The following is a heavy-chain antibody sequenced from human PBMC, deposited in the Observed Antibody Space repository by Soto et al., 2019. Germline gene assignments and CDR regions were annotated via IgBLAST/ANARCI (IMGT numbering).Heavy chain of an antibody. J-gene: IGHJ5*02. V-gene: IGHV1-69*01. D-gene: IGHD3-9*01. Sequence: QVQLVQSGAEVRRTGSSVKVSCKASGGSFSYYAFSWVRQGPGQGLEWMGGIIPLLGTTKYAQTFQGRVTITADESTKIVYMELSSLRSEDTAVYYCARSGEAYYDVLTGYYKGSWFDPWGQGTLVTVSS. CDR3: ARSGEAYYDVLTGYYKGSWFDP. CDR1: GGSFSYYA. CDR2: IIPLLGTT.